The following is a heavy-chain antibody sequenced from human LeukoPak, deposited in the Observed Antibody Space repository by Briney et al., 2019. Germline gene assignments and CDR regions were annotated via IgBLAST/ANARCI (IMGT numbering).Heavy chain of an antibody. CDR1: GFIFSSYG. D-gene: IGHD3-16*01. CDR2: ISGSGSGGST. J-gene: IGHJ1*01. CDR3: AKDDAWGRYKD. Sequence: GGSLRLSCAASGFIFSSYGMTWVRQAPGKGLEWVSAISGSGSGGSTYYTDSVKGRFTISRDNSKNTVSLQMNSLRGDDTAVYYCAKDDAWGRYKDWGQGTLVTVSS. V-gene: IGHV3-23*01.